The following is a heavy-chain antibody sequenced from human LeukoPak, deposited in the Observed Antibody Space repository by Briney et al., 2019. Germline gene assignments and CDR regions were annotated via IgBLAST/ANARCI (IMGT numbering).Heavy chain of an antibody. CDR3: ASGGMAGRWPLNY. V-gene: IGHV4-4*07. CDR1: GDSMRKYC. J-gene: IGHJ4*02. CDR2: IYASGDT. Sequence: PSETLSLTCTVSGDSMRKYCWSWIWQPAGKGLEWIGRIYASGDTKYNPSLKSRVAMSVDTSKNYFSLKLTSVTAADTAVYYCASGGMAGRWPLNYWGRGTLVTVSS. D-gene: IGHD6-19*01.